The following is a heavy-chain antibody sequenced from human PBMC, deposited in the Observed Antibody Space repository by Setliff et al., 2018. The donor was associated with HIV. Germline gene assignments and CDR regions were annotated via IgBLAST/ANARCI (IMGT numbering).Heavy chain of an antibody. Sequence: GGSLRLSCEVSAFTFSTFAMHWVRQAPGKGPEWVGVISNDGSDQRYAESVKGRFTISRDNSKSMLYLQMNNLRAEDTAVYYCAKGHYSSGDSKQNGFDMWGQGTMVTVSS. D-gene: IGHD3-22*01. CDR2: ISNDGSDQ. CDR3: AKGHYSSGDSKQNGFDM. J-gene: IGHJ3*02. CDR1: AFTFSTFA. V-gene: IGHV3-30*07.